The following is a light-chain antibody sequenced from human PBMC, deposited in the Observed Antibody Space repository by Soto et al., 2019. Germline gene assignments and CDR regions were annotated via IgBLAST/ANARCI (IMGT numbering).Light chain of an antibody. CDR2: GAS. J-gene: IGKJ1*01. CDR1: QSVSSN. Sequence: EIVMTQSPATLSVSPGERATLSCRASQSVSSNLAWYQQKPGQAPRLLIYGASTRATGIPARFSGSGSGTEFPLTISSLQSEDFAVYYCQQYHNWRTFGQGTKVEIK. V-gene: IGKV3-15*01. CDR3: QQYHNWRT.